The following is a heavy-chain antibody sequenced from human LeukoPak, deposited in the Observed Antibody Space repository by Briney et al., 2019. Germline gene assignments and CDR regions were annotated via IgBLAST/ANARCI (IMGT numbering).Heavy chain of an antibody. J-gene: IGHJ6*03. D-gene: IGHD3-22*01. V-gene: IGHV7-4-1*02. CDR3: ARGRGGSDSGYRKPLYYYYYMDV. Sequence: ASGKVSCKASGYTFSGSDMNWVRQAPGQGIEWRGWININTGNPTYVQHFTGRFGFPLDTSVSTASFHTSSLNSRDTAVYYCARGRGGSDSGYRKPLYYYYYMDVWGKGTTVTVSS. CDR1: GYTFSGSD. CDR2: ININTGNP.